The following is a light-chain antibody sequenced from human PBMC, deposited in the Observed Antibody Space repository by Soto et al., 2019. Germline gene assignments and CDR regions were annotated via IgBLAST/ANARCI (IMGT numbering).Light chain of an antibody. CDR1: ESVGRH. V-gene: IGKV3-20*01. Sequence: VVTQSPATLSVSPGERGTRSFRSSESVGRHLAWYQQKPGQAPRPLIYGASSRAIGIPDRFSGSGSGTDFTLTISRLEPEDFAVYYCQQYGSSPPITFGQGTRLEN. J-gene: IGKJ5*01. CDR3: QQYGSSPPIT. CDR2: GAS.